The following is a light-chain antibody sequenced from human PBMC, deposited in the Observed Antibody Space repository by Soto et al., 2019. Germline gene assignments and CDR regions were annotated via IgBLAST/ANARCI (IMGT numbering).Light chain of an antibody. V-gene: IGKV2-28*01. J-gene: IGKJ1*01. Sequence: DIVVTQSPLSLPVIPGEPASISCRSSQSLLHSNGRNYLDWYLQKPGQSPQLLIYLGSNRASGVPDRFSASGSGTEFTRKIARVEAEDAGVYYCMQALKTWTFGQGTKVEIK. CDR1: QSLLHSNGRNY. CDR3: MQALKTWT. CDR2: LGS.